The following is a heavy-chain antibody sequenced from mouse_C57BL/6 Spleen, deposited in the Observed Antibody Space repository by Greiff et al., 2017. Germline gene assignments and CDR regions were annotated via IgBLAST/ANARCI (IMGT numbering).Heavy chain of an antibody. D-gene: IGHD2-5*01. CDR2: ISDGGSYT. CDR1: GFTFSSYA. CDR3: ARYYSNPYYAMDY. J-gene: IGHJ4*01. Sequence: EVKLVESGGGLVKPGGSLKLSCAASGFTFSSYAMSWVRQTPEKRLEWVATISDGGSYTYYPDNVKGRFTISRDNAKNNLYLQMSHLKSEDTAMYYCARYYSNPYYAMDYWGQGTSVTVSS. V-gene: IGHV5-4*03.